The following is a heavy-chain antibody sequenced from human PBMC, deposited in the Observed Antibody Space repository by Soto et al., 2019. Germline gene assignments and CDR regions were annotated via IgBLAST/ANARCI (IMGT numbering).Heavy chain of an antibody. CDR3: ARREIQGPIDY. J-gene: IGHJ4*02. CDR1: GYSISSSNW. CDR2: IYYSATT. Sequence: QVQLQGSGPGLVKPSDTLSLTCAVSGYSISSSNWRGWIRQPPGKGLEWIGYIYYSATTYYNPSLKSRVTTSVDTSKNQFSLKLTSVTAVDTAVYYCARREIQGPIDYWGQGTLVTVSS. V-gene: IGHV4-28*01. D-gene: IGHD1-26*01.